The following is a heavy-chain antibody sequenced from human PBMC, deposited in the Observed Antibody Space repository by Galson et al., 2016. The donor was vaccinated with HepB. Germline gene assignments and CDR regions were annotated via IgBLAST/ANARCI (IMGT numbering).Heavy chain of an antibody. CDR1: GGSISSYY. V-gene: IGHV4-59*13. CDR3: ARDRGSAAGFDY. J-gene: IGHJ4*02. Sequence: SETLSLTCTVSGGSISSYYWSWIRQPPGKGLEWIAYIHSSGSTNYDPSLKSRVTISVDTSKNQFSLQLNSVSAADTAVYSCARDRGSAAGFDYWGQGTLVTVSS. CDR2: IHSSGST. D-gene: IGHD6-13*01.